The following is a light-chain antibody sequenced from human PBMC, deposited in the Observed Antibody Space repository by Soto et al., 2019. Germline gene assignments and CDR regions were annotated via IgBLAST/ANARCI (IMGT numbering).Light chain of an antibody. V-gene: IGKV3-15*01. J-gene: IGKJ1*01. CDR2: DAS. CDR1: RSVSNN. Sequence: EVVLTQSPGTLSVSPGERATLSCRASRSVSNNLAWFQQKPGQAPRLLISDASTRATGIPARFSGSGSGTEFTLILSRLQSEDSAVYYCQQYNYWWTFGQGTKVEIK. CDR3: QQYNYWWT.